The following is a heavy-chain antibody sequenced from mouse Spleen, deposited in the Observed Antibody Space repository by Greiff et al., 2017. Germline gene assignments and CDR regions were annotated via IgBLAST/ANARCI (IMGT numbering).Heavy chain of an antibody. CDR1: GFTFSSFG. J-gene: IGHJ4*01. D-gene: IGHD1-2*01. CDR2: ISSGSSTI. V-gene: IGHV5-17*02. Sequence: EVQLVESGGGLVQPGGSRKLSCAASGFTFSSFGMHWVRQAPEKGLEWVAYISSGSSTIYYADTVKGRFTISRDNPKNTLFLQMTSLRSEDTAMYYCARRITTAPYAMDYWGQGTSVTVSS. CDR3: ARRITTAPYAMDY.